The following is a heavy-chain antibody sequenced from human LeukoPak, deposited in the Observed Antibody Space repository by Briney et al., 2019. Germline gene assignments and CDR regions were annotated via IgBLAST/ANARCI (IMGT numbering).Heavy chain of an antibody. CDR3: ARGRTVTSSKYYYMDV. V-gene: IGHV4-34*01. CDR1: GGSFSGYY. D-gene: IGHD4-11*01. CDR2: INHSGST. J-gene: IGHJ6*03. Sequence: PSETLSLTCAVYGGSFSGYYWSWIRQPPGKGLEWIGEINHSGSTNYNPSLKSRVTISVDTSKNQFSLKLSSVTAADTAVYYCARGRTVTSSKYYYMDVWGKGTTVTVSS.